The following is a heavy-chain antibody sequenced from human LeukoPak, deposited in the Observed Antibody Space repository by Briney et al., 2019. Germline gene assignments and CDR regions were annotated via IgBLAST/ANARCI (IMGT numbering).Heavy chain of an antibody. V-gene: IGHV4-30-2*01. CDR2: IYHSGST. CDR3: ATLDYVFRPYFQH. J-gene: IGHJ1*01. D-gene: IGHD3-16*01. CDR1: GGSISSGGYH. Sequence: SQTLSLTCTVSGGSISSGGYHWSWIRQPPGKGLEWIGYIYHSGSTYYNPSLKSRVTVSVDTSKNQFSLKLSSVTAADTAVYYCATLDYVFRPYFQHWGQGTLVTVSS.